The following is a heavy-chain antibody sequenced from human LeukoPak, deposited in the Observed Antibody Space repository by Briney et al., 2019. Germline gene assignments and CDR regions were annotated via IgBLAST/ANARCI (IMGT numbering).Heavy chain of an antibody. Sequence: AVNVSCKASRGTFISYASSWVRQAPAQEREGMGMIIAIIGIAYYAQKFQGRVTIPADKSTRTAYMEMSSLRSEDTAVYYCARAGTYGDYVAGFDYWGQGTLVTVSS. CDR1: RGTFISYA. V-gene: IGHV1-69*04. J-gene: IGHJ4*02. CDR3: ARAGTYGDYVAGFDY. CDR2: IIAIIGIA. D-gene: IGHD4-17*01.